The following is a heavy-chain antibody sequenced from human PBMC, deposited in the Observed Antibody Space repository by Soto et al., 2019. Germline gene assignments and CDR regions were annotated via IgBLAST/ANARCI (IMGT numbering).Heavy chain of an antibody. CDR3: ARRYGWLYFDY. V-gene: IGHV4-39*01. CDR1: GDSISSSNYF. D-gene: IGHD6-19*01. Sequence: QLQLQESGPGLVKPWETLSLTCTVSGDSISSSNYFWGWIRQPPGKGLEWIGTIFYSGSTYYHPSLKSRVTISVDTSKNQFSLKLTSVTAADTDLYYCARRYGWLYFDYWGQGSLVTVSS. J-gene: IGHJ4*02. CDR2: IFYSGST.